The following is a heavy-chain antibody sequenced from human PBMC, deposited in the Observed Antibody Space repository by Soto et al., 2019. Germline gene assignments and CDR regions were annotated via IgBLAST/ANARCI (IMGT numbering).Heavy chain of an antibody. J-gene: IGHJ4*02. CDR2: ISWNSGSI. CDR3: AKGTGVTRIAVAPFDY. V-gene: IGHV3-9*01. Sequence: GGSLRLSCAASGFTFDDYAMHWVRQAPGKGLDWVSGISWNSGSIGYADSVKGRFTISRDNAKNSLYLQMNSLRAEDTALYYCAKGTGVTRIAVAPFDYWGQGTLVTVSS. CDR1: GFTFDDYA. D-gene: IGHD6-19*01.